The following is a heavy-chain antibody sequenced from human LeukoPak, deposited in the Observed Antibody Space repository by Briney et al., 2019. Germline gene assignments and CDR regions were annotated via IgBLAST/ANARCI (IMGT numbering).Heavy chain of an antibody. CDR1: GGSISSYY. CDR2: IYYSGST. CDR3: ASRSAYSSSWYYFDY. V-gene: IGHV4-59*08. D-gene: IGHD6-13*01. Sequence: SETLSLTCTVSGGSISSYYWSWIRQPPGKGLEWIGYIYYSGSTNYNPSLKSRVTISVDTSKSQFSLKLSSVTAADTAVYYCASRSAYSSSWYYFDYWGQGTLVTVSS. J-gene: IGHJ4*02.